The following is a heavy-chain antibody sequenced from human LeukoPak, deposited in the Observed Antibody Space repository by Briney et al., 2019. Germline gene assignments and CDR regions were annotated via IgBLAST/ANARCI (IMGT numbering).Heavy chain of an antibody. V-gene: IGHV1-69*05. CDR2: IIPIFGTA. CDR1: GGTFSSYA. CDR3: ARGLPYFDY. Sequence: SVKVSYKASGGTFSSYAISWVRQAPGQGLEWMGGIIPIFGTANYAQKFQGRVTITRNTSISTAYMELSSLRSEDTAVYYCARGLPYFDYWGQGTLVTVSS. J-gene: IGHJ4*02.